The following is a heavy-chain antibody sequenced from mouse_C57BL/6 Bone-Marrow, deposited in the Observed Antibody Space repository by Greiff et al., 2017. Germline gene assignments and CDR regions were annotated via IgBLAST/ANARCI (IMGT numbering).Heavy chain of an antibody. Sequence: QVQLQQPGAELVKPGASVKLSCKASGYTFTSYWMQWVKQRPGQGLEWIGEIDPSDSYTNYNQKFKGKATLTVDTSSSPAYMQLSSLTSEDSAVYYCARGYLCYYAMDYWGQGTSVTVSS. CDR3: ARGYLCYYAMDY. V-gene: IGHV1-50*01. D-gene: IGHD2-2*01. CDR1: GYTFTSYW. CDR2: IDPSDSYT. J-gene: IGHJ4*01.